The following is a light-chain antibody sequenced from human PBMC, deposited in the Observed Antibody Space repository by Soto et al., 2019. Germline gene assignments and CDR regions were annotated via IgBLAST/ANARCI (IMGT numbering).Light chain of an antibody. CDR2: DAS. CDR1: QSISSW. V-gene: IGKV1-5*01. CDR3: QQYNSWWT. Sequence: DIQLTQSPSTLSASVGDRVAITVRASQSISSWLAWYQQKPGKAPKFLIYDASSLESGVPSRFSGSGSGTEFTLTISSLQPDDFATYYCQQYNSWWTFGQGTKVDIK. J-gene: IGKJ1*01.